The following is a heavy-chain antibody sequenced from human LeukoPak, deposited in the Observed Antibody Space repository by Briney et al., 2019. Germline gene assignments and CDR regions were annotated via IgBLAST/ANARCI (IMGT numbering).Heavy chain of an antibody. D-gene: IGHD3-10*02. J-gene: IGHJ6*04. CDR2: ISGSGDST. Sequence: PGGSLRLSCAASGFPFSSYAMSWVRQAPGKGLEWVSAISGSGDSTYYADSVKGRFTISRDNAKNSLYLQMNSLRAEDTAVYYCAELGITMIGGVWGKGTTVTISS. V-gene: IGHV3-23*01. CDR1: GFPFSSYA. CDR3: AELGITMIGGV.